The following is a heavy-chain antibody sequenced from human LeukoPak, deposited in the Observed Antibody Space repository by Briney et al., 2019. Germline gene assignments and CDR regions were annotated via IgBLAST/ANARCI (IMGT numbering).Heavy chain of an antibody. J-gene: IGHJ6*02. CDR3: AGSRNYAMDV. D-gene: IGHD1-14*01. Sequence: SQTLSLTCVISGVSFSSNSVGWHWIRQSPSRGLEWLGKTYYRSKWSNDYAVSVKSRITINPDTSKNQLALELKSGTPDNTAVYYCAGSRNYAMDVWGQGTTVTVSS. CDR1: GVSFSSNSVG. CDR2: TYYRSKWSN. V-gene: IGHV6-1*01.